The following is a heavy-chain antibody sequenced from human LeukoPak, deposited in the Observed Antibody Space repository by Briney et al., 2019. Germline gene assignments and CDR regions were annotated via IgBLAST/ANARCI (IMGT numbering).Heavy chain of an antibody. V-gene: IGHV3-7*03. CDR1: GFPFSSYW. J-gene: IGHJ4*02. CDR3: ARLSTSGYCSSTSCYEKFFDY. CDR2: IKQDGSEK. Sequence: GGSLRLSCAASGFPFSSYWMAWVRQAPGKGLEWVASIKQDGSEKYYVDSVKGRFTISKDNSKNSLYLQMNSLRAEDTAVYYCARLSTSGYCSSTSCYEKFFDYWGQGTLVTVSS. D-gene: IGHD2-2*01.